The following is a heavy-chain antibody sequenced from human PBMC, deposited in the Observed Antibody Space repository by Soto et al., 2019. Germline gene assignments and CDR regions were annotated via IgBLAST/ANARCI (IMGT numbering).Heavy chain of an antibody. J-gene: IGHJ4*02. Sequence: PGGSLRLSCAASGFTFSSYAMHWVRQAPGKGLEWVAVISYDGSNKYYADSVKGRFTISRDNSKNTLYLQMNSLRAEDTAVYYCARDPGGNDYYFDYCGQGTLVTVSS. V-gene: IGHV3-30-3*01. CDR2: ISYDGSNK. D-gene: IGHD2-15*01. CDR3: ARDPGGNDYYFDY. CDR1: GFTFSSYA.